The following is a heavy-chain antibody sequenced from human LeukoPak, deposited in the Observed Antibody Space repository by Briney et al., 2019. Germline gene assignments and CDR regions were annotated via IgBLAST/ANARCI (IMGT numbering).Heavy chain of an antibody. V-gene: IGHV1-69*05. J-gene: IGHJ4*02. D-gene: IGHD1-26*01. CDR3: ARHLVGPTQHLDY. Sequence: SSVKVSCKASGGTFSSYAISWVRQAPGQGLEWMGRIIPIFGTANYAQKFQGRVTITTDESTSTAYMELSSLRSEDTAVYYCARHLVGPTQHLDYWGQGTLVTVSS. CDR2: IIPIFGTA. CDR1: GGTFSSYA.